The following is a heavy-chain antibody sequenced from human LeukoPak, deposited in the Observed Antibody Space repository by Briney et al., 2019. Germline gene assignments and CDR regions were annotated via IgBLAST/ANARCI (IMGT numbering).Heavy chain of an antibody. CDR3: AKDIDILTGYYNY. CDR1: GFTFSSYA. CDR2: ISGSGGST. J-gene: IGHJ4*02. Sequence: GGSLRLSCAASGFTFSSYAMSWVRQAPGKGLEWVSAISGSGGSTYYADSVKGRFTISRDNSKNTLYLQMNGLRAEDTAVYYCAKDIDILTGYYNYWGQGTLVTVSS. V-gene: IGHV3-23*01. D-gene: IGHD3-9*01.